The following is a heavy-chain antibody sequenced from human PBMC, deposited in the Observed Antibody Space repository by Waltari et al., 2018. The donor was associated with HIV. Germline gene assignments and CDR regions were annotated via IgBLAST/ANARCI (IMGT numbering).Heavy chain of an antibody. Sequence: EVQLVESGGGLVQPGGSLRLSCVVSGFSFSSYWMSWVRQVPGKGLEWVANIKQDGSEKYYVDSVKGRFNISRDNAKNSLYLQMNSLRDEDTAVYYCARDPGGADAFDFWGQGTMVTVSS. CDR1: GFSFSSYW. D-gene: IGHD3-16*01. J-gene: IGHJ3*01. CDR2: IKQDGSEK. V-gene: IGHV3-7*01. CDR3: ARDPGGADAFDF.